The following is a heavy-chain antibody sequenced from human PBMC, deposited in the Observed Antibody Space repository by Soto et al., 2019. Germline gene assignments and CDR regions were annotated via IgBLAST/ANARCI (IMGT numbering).Heavy chain of an antibody. D-gene: IGHD6-19*01. V-gene: IGHV4-4*02. J-gene: IGHJ3*02. CDR3: ARDQQWLNAFDI. CDR2: IYHSGST. CDR1: SGSISSSNW. Sequence: SETLSLTCAVSSGSISSSNWWSWVRQPPGKGLEWIGEIYHSGSTNYNPSLKSRVTISVDKSKNQFSLKLSSVTAADTAVYYCARDQQWLNAFDIWGQGTMVTVSS.